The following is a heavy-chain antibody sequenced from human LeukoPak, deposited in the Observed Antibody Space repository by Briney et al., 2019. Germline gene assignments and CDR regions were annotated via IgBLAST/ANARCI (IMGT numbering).Heavy chain of an antibody. D-gene: IGHD3-16*01. J-gene: IGHJ4*02. CDR3: ARESPTGDYYFDY. CDR1: GFTFSDYY. Sequence: KPGGSLRLSCAASGFTFSDYYMSWIRQAPGKGLEWVSYISSSGSTIYYADSVKGRFTNSRDNAKNSLYLQMNSLRAEDTAVYYCARESPTGDYYFDYWGQGTLVTVSS. V-gene: IGHV3-11*01. CDR2: ISSSGSTI.